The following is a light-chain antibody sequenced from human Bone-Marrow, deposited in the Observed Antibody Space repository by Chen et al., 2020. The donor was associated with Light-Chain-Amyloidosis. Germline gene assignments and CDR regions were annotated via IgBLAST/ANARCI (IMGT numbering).Light chain of an antibody. CDR1: NIGSTS. V-gene: IGLV3-21*02. CDR2: DDS. J-gene: IGLJ3*02. Sequence: SYVLTQPSSVSVAPGQTATIACGGNNIGSTSVHWYQQTPGQAPLLGVYDDSDRPSGIPERLSGSNSGNTAPLTISRVEAGDEADYYCQVWDRSSDRPVFGGGTKLTVL. CDR3: QVWDRSSDRPV.